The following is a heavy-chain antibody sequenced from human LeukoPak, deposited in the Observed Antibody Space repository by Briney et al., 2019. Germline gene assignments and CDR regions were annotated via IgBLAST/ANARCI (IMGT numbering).Heavy chain of an antibody. V-gene: IGHV1-46*01. CDR2: INPSGGTT. CDR3: AGEYSGTYHY. D-gene: IGHD1-26*01. Sequence: ASGKVSCTASGYSFGSHYMNWVRQAPGQGLEWRGIINPSGGTTSYAQKFQGRVTMTRDTSTSTVYMELSSLRSEDTAVYYCAGEYSGTYHYWGQGTLVTVSS. CDR1: GYSFGSHY. J-gene: IGHJ4*02.